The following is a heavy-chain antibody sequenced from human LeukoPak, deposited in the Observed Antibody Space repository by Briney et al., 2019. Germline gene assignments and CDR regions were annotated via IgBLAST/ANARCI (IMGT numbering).Heavy chain of an antibody. J-gene: IGHJ6*03. CDR1: GFTFSSHW. CDR2: IKEDGSEK. D-gene: IGHD3-3*01. Sequence: GGSLRLSCVVSGFTFSSHWMSWVRQAPGKGLEWVANIKEDGSEKYYVDSVKGRFTISRDNAKNSLYLQMNSLRAEDTAVYYCAREHYDFWSGYLNYYYYMDVWGKGTTVTVSS. V-gene: IGHV3-7*01. CDR3: AREHYDFWSGYLNYYYYMDV.